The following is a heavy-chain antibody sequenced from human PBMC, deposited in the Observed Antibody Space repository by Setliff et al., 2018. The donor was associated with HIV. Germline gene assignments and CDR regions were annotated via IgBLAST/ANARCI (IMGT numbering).Heavy chain of an antibody. CDR3: APASIVSTARWNH. Sequence: ASVKVSCKASGYRFNTYGISWVRQAPGQGLEWMGWINPNSGATNYARNFQGRVTMTRDTSISTAYMDLSSLTSDDTAVYYCAPASIVSTARWNHWGRGTLVTVSS. CDR1: GYRFNTYG. V-gene: IGHV1-2*02. D-gene: IGHD1-26*01. CDR2: INPNSGAT. J-gene: IGHJ4*02.